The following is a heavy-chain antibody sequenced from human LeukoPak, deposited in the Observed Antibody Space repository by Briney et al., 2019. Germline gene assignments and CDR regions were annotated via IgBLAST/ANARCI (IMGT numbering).Heavy chain of an antibody. Sequence: SVKVSCKTSGGSFSSYDISWVRQAPEQGLEWMGGIIPVFGMPNYAQKFQGRLTLTTEESTGTAYMELGGLTSDDTAVYYCARSDAGNSEGGIDYWGQGTLVIVSS. J-gene: IGHJ4*02. D-gene: IGHD4-23*01. CDR2: IIPVFGMP. CDR3: ARSDAGNSEGGIDY. V-gene: IGHV1-69*05. CDR1: GGSFSSYD.